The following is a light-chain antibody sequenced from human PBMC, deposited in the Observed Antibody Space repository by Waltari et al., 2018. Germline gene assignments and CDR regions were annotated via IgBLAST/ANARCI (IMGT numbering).Light chain of an antibody. J-gene: IGKJ1*01. CDR1: QRISGY. Sequence: DIQMTQSPSSLSASVGDRVTITCRASQRISGYLNWYQQKPGKAPKLLIYTASSLQSGVPSRFSGSGSGTDFTLTISSLQPEDFATYYCQQSYDSWTFGQGTKVE. V-gene: IGKV1-39*01. CDR2: TAS. CDR3: QQSYDSWT.